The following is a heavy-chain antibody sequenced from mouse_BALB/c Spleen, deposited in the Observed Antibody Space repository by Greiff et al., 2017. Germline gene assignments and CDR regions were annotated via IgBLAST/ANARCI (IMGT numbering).Heavy chain of an antibody. CDR2: ISSGSSTI. V-gene: IGHV5-17*02. CDR1: GFTFSSFG. D-gene: IGHD3-3*01. Sequence: EVQLVESGGGLVQPGGSRKLSCAASGFTFSSFGMHWVRQAPEKGLEWVAYISSGSSTIYYADTVKGRFTISRDNPKNTLFLQMTSLRSEDTAMYYCARGTSYYYAMDYWGQGTSVTVSS. J-gene: IGHJ4*01. CDR3: ARGTSYYYAMDY.